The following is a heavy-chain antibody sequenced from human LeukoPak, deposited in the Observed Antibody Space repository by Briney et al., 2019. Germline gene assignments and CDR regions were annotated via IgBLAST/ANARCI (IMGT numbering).Heavy chain of an antibody. J-gene: IGHJ4*02. V-gene: IGHV4-34*01. CDR3: ARRPLKLLRYFDWLYDY. CDR2: INHSGST. CDR1: GGSFSGYY. Sequence: SETLSLTCAVYGGSFSGYYWSWIRQPPGKGLEWIGEINHSGSTNYNPSLKSRVTISVDTSKNQFSLKLSSVTAADTAVYYCARRPLKLLRYFDWLYDYWGQGTLVTVSS. D-gene: IGHD3-9*01.